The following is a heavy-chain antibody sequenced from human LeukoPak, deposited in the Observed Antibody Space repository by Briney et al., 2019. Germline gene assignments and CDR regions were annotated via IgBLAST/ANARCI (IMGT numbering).Heavy chain of an antibody. D-gene: IGHD3-16*02. Sequence: GGSLRLSCAASGFTFSSYAMSWVRQARGKGLEWVSAISGSGGSTYYADSVKGRFTISRDNSKNTLYLQMNSLRAEDTAVYYCAKVLGELSSLDYWGQGTLVTVSS. CDR3: AKVLGELSSLDY. CDR1: GFTFSSYA. V-gene: IGHV3-23*01. J-gene: IGHJ4*02. CDR2: ISGSGGST.